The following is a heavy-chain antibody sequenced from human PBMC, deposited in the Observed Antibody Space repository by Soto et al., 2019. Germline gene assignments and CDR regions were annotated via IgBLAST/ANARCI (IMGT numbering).Heavy chain of an antibody. J-gene: IGHJ3*02. CDR3: ARAAGGGYCSGGSCYSRAFDT. V-gene: IGHV4-39*07. CDR2: IYHSGST. Sequence: SETLSLTCTVSGVSISSSNYHWGWIRQPPGKGLEWIGSIYHSGSTYYNPSLKSRVTISVDTSKNQFSLKLSSVTAADTAVYYCARAAGGGYCSGGSCYSRAFDTWGQGTMVTVSS. D-gene: IGHD2-15*01. CDR1: GVSISSSNYH.